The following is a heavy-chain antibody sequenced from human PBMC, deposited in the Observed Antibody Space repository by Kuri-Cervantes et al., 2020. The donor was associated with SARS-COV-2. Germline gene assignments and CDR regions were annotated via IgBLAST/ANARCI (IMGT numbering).Heavy chain of an antibody. CDR3: ARRGDYYDSSGYYYHLQYYFDY. CDR1: GGSISSSSYY. Sequence: SETLSLTCTVSGGSISSSSYYWGWIRQPPGKGLEWIGSIYYSGSTYYNPSLKSRGTISVDTSKNQFSLKLSSVTAADTDVYYCARRGDYYDSSGYYYHLQYYFDYWGQGTLVTVSS. D-gene: IGHD3-22*01. J-gene: IGHJ4*02. V-gene: IGHV4-39*01. CDR2: IYYSGST.